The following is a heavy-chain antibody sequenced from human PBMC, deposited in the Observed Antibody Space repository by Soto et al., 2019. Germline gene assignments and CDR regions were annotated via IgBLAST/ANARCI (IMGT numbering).Heavy chain of an antibody. CDR1: GFTFSSYA. D-gene: IGHD4-4*01. CDR2: ISGSGGST. CDR3: AKGIYSTPGNFDY. Sequence: PGESLKISCAASGFTFSSYAMSWVRQAPGKGLEWVSAISGSGGSTYYADSVKGRFTISRDNSKNTLYLQMNSLRAEDTAVYYCAKGIYSTPGNFDYWGQGTLVTVSS. V-gene: IGHV3-23*01. J-gene: IGHJ4*02.